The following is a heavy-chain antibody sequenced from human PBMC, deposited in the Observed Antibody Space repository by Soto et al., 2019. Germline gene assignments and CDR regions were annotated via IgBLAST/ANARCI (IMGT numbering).Heavy chain of an antibody. Sequence: ASVKVSCKASGYTFTDYYLHWVRQSPGEGLEWMGWIHPNSGVTQFPQKFQGRVIMTRATSISTAYMELTRLTSDDTAMYYCARGGLTPLALATNYWGQGTLVTVSS. J-gene: IGHJ4*02. CDR3: ARGGLTPLALATNY. V-gene: IGHV1-2*02. CDR1: GYTFTDYY. CDR2: IHPNSGVT. D-gene: IGHD3-22*01.